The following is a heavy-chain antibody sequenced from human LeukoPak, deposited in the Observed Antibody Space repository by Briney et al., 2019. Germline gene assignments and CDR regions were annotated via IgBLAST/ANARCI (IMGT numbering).Heavy chain of an antibody. V-gene: IGHV4-39*01. CDR3: ARRNGDYAPLDY. Sequence: PSETLSLTCTVSGGSINSSSYYWGWIRQPPGKGLEWIGSIYYSGSTYYNPSLKSRVTISVDTSKNQFSLKLSSVTAADTAVYYCARRNGDYAPLDYWGQGTLVTVSS. CDR1: GGSINSSSYY. D-gene: IGHD4-17*01. J-gene: IGHJ4*02. CDR2: IYYSGST.